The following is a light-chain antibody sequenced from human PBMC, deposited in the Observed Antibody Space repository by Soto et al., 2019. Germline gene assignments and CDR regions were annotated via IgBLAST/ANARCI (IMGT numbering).Light chain of an antibody. CDR1: QSVSSSY. J-gene: IGKJ1*01. CDR3: QQRNGWPRT. Sequence: EIVLTQSPGTLSLSPGERATLSCRASQSVSSSYLAWYQQKPGQAPRLLIYGASSRATGIPDRFSGSGSGTDFTLTISRLEPEDFAVYYCQQRNGWPRTFGQGTKVDIK. CDR2: GAS. V-gene: IGKV3D-20*02.